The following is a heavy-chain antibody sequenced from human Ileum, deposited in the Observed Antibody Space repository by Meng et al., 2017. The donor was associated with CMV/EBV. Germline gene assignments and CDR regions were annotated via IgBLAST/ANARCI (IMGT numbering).Heavy chain of an antibody. J-gene: IGHJ4*02. CDR3: ARGAYDFWSGPSGKNYYDS. CDR1: GYTFIGYY. Sequence: ASVKVSCKASGYTFIGYYIHWVRQAPGQGLEWMGWINPNSGDTNYAQNFQGRVSMTRDRSISTVYVELSRLRSDDAAVYYCARGAYDFWSGPSGKNYYDSWGQGTLVTVS. D-gene: IGHD3-3*01. V-gene: IGHV1-2*02. CDR2: INPNSGDT.